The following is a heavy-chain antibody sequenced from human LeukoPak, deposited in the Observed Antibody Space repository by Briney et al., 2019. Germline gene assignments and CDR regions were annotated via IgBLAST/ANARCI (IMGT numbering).Heavy chain of an antibody. Sequence: SVKVSCKASGGTFSSYAISWVRQAPGQGLEWMGGIIPIFGTANYAQKFQGRVTITADESTSTAYMELSSLRAEDTAVYYCARAPTYGSGSSFDYWGQGTLVTVSS. CDR1: GGTFSSYA. V-gene: IGHV1-69*13. J-gene: IGHJ4*02. CDR2: IIPIFGTA. CDR3: ARAPTYGSGSSFDY. D-gene: IGHD3-10*01.